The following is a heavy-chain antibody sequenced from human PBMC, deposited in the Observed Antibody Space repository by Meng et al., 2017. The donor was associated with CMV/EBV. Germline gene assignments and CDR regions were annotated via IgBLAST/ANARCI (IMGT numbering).Heavy chain of an antibody. J-gene: IGHJ5*02. CDR1: GFTFSSYS. V-gene: IGHV3-21*01. CDR3: ARGGGSYPNWFDH. Sequence: AASGFTFSSYSMNWVRQAPGKGLEWVSSISSSSSYIYYADSVKGRFTISRDNAKNSLYLQMNSLRAEDTAVYYCARGGGSYPNWFDHWGQGTLVTVSS. CDR2: ISSSSSYI. D-gene: IGHD1-26*01.